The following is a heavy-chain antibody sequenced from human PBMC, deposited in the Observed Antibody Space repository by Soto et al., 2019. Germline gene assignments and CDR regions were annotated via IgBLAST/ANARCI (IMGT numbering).Heavy chain of an antibody. V-gene: IGHV1-58*01. D-gene: IGHD1-26*01. CDR3: AEEEVGATEWSDY. Sequence: ASVKVSCKASGFNFTSSAVQWVRQARGQRLEWIGWIVVGSGNTNYAQKFQERVTVTRDMSTSTAYMELSSLRSEDTAVYYCAEEEVGATEWSDYWGQGTLVTVSS. J-gene: IGHJ4*02. CDR2: IVVGSGNT. CDR1: GFNFTSSA.